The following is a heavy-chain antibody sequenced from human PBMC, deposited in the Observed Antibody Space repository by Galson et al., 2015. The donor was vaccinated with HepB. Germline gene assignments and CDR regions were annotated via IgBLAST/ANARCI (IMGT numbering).Heavy chain of an antibody. Sequence: SVKVSCKASGGTFSSYAISWVRQAPGQGLEWMGGTIPIFGTANYAQKFQGRVTITADESTSTAYMELSSLRSEDTAVYYCARDKTYYYYGMDVWGQGTTVTVSS. CDR2: TIPIFGTA. CDR1: GGTFSSYA. V-gene: IGHV1-69*13. J-gene: IGHJ6*02. CDR3: ARDKTYYYYGMDV.